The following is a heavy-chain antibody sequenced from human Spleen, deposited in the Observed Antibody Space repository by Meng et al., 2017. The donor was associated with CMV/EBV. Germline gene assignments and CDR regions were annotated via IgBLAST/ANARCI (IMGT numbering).Heavy chain of an antibody. CDR2: IYYSGSS. CDR3: TRASGLYSGSYYFDY. V-gene: IGHV4-30-4*02. CDR1: GGSIRSDDYY. D-gene: IGHD1-26*01. J-gene: IGHJ4*02. Sequence: SETLSLTCSVSGGSIRSDDYYWSWIRKPPGKGLEWIGYIYYSGSSHYNPSLNRRVTMSVDTSKNQFSLNLSSVTAADTAVYYCTRASGLYSGSYYFDYWGQGTLVTVSS.